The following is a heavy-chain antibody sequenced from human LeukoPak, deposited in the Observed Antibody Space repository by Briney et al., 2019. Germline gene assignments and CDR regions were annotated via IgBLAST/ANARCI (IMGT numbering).Heavy chain of an antibody. CDR2: ISYDGSNK. CDR1: GFTFSSYA. D-gene: IGHD4-23*01. V-gene: IGHV3-30-3*02. J-gene: IGHJ4*02. CDR3: AKPPSATVGY. Sequence: GGSLRLSCAASGFTFSSYAMHWVRQAPGKGLEWVAVISYDGSNKYYADSVKGRFTISRDNSKNTLYLQMNSLRAEDTAVYYCAKPPSATVGYWGQGTLVTVSS.